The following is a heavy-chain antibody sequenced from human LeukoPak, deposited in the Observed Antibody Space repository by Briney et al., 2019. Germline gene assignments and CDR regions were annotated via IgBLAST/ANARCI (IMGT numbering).Heavy chain of an antibody. V-gene: IGHV4-39*01. CDR1: GGSISSRSYY. CDR3: ARLPNYYYYYYMDV. Sequence: SQTLSLTCTVSGGSISSRSYYWGWIRQPPGKGLEWIGSIYYSGSTYYNPSLKSRVTISVDTSKNQFSLKLSSVTAADTAVYYCARLPNYYYYYYMDVWGKGTTVTVSS. J-gene: IGHJ6*03. CDR2: IYYSGST.